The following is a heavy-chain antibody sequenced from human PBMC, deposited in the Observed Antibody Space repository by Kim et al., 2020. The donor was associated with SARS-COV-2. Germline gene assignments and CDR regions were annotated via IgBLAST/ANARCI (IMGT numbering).Heavy chain of an antibody. V-gene: IGHV4-59*01. J-gene: IGHJ4*02. CDR1: SDSFSAYY. CDR3: ARSEGRASWHQFDY. Sequence: SETLSLTCTVSSDSFSAYYWSWIRQIPGKGLEWIGYIFYSGSTNHNPSLKSRATISWDTSRNQFSLDLTSVTQADTAVYYCARSEGRASWHQFDYWGQGVVVTVSS. CDR2: IFYSGST.